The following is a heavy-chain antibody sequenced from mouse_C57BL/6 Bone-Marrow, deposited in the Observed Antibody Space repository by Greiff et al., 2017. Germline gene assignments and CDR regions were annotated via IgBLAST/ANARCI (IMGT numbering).Heavy chain of an antibody. CDR2: INPNYGTT. CDR3: ARCDGYYDYFDY. V-gene: IGHV1-39*01. Sequence: EVQLQQSGPELVKPGASVKISCKASGYSFTDYNMNWVKQSNGKSLEWIGVINPNYGTTSYNQKFKGKATLTVDKSSSTAYLQLSSLPSEDSAVYYCARCDGYYDYFDYWGQGTTLTVSS. CDR1: GYSFTDYN. D-gene: IGHD2-3*01. J-gene: IGHJ2*01.